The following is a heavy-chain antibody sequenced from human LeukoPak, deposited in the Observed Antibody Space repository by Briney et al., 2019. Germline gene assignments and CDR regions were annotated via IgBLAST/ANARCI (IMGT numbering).Heavy chain of an antibody. D-gene: IGHD3-22*01. Sequence: QPGGSLRLSCAASGFTFSSYAMHWVRQAPGKGLEWVAVISYDGSNKYYADSVKGRFTISRDNSKNTLYLQMNSLRAEDTAVYYCAKSATYGSSGYYYELVTGTSGYYYYGMDVWGQGTTVTVSS. CDR2: ISYDGSNK. J-gene: IGHJ6*02. V-gene: IGHV3-30-3*02. CDR1: GFTFSSYA. CDR3: AKSATYGSSGYYYELVTGTSGYYYYGMDV.